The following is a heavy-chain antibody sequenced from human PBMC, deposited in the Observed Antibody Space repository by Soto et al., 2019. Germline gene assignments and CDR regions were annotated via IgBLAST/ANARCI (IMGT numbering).Heavy chain of an antibody. V-gene: IGHV3-30-3*01. CDR1: GFTFSSYP. CDR2: ISYDGTNE. CDR3: ARPCLYSSNPHYYYYGMDV. J-gene: IGHJ6*02. Sequence: QVQLVESGGGVVQPGRSLRLSCAASGFTFSSYPMDWVRQAPGKGLEWVAVISYDGTNEHYADSVQGRFTISRDNSKNTLYLQMNSLRAEDTAVYYCARPCLYSSNPHYYYYGMDVWGQGTTVTVSS. D-gene: IGHD6-13*01.